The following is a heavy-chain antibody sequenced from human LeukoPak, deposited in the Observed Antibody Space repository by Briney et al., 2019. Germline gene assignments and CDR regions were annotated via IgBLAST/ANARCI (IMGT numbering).Heavy chain of an antibody. J-gene: IGHJ4*02. Sequence: GASVTVSCKASGYTFTSYDINWVRQAPGQGLEWMGWMNPNSGNTGYAQKFQGRVTMTRNTSISTAYMELSSLRSEDTAVYYCARAGGYCGRISCPYYFDYWGQGSLVAVSS. CDR1: GYTFTSYD. CDR2: MNPNSGNT. D-gene: IGHD2-15*01. V-gene: IGHV1-8*01. CDR3: ARAGGYCGRISCPYYFDY.